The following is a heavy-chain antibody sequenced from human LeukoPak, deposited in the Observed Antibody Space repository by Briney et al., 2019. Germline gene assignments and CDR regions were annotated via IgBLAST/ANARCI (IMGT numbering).Heavy chain of an antibody. D-gene: IGHD6-13*01. V-gene: IGHV3-23*01. J-gene: IGHJ4*02. CDR2: ISGSGGNT. CDR1: GFSFSSYA. Sequence: GGSLRLSCAASGFSFSSYAMSWAGRAPGKGLEWVSAISGSGGNTYYADSVRGRFTISRDNSKNTLYLQMNSLRAEDTAIYYCAKVSWANYFDYWGQGTLVTVSS. CDR3: AKVSWANYFDY.